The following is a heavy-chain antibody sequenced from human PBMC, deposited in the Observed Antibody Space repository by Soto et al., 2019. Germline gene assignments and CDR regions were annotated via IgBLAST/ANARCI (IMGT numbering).Heavy chain of an antibody. Sequence: GGSLRLSCAASGFTFSSYWMHWVRQAPGKGLVWVSRINSDGSSTSYADSVKGRFTISRDNAKNTLYLQMNSLRAEDTAVYYCARIGTEIGTGYSSSWYGGSAFDIWGQGTMVTVSS. V-gene: IGHV3-74*01. J-gene: IGHJ3*02. CDR2: INSDGSST. D-gene: IGHD6-13*01. CDR1: GFTFSSYW. CDR3: ARIGTEIGTGYSSSWYGGSAFDI.